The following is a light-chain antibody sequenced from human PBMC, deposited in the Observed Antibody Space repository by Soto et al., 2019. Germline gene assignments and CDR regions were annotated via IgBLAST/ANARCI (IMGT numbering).Light chain of an antibody. V-gene: IGKV2D-29*01. CDR2: ESV. J-gene: IGKJ2*01. Sequence: DVVMTQTPLSLSVTPGQPASISCRSTQSLLHSDGQTYLYRFLQRPGQPPQRLISESVNRFSGVSDRFSGSGSGTDFTLKISRVEAEDVGVYYCMQSIELPYTFGQGTKLEIK. CDR3: MQSIELPYT. CDR1: QSLLHSDGQTY.